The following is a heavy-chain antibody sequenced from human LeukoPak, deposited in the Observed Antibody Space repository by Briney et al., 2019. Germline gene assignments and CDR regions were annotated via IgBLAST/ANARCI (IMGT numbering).Heavy chain of an antibody. V-gene: IGHV3-64*01. D-gene: IGHD6-13*01. J-gene: IGHJ4*02. Sequence: GGSLRLSCAASGFTFSIYAVHWVRQAPGKGLEYVSGIRSDGAGTYYANSVKGRFTISRDNSKNTVYLQMDSLRAEDMGAYYCARAQPPADWGQGTLVSVSS. CDR3: ARAQPPAD. CDR2: IRSDGAGT. CDR1: GFTFSIYA.